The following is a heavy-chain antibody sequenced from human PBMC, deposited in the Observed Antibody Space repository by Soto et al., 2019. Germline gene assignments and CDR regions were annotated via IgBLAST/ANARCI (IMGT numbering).Heavy chain of an antibody. CDR2: VYHRAST. Sequence: LSDTLSLPCSVSSASMTTGGFSWTWVRQPPGGVMEWIGHVYHRASTQYNPSLKGRVSISVDTSRSLFSLRLTSLTAADTAVYFCTRRSAAPLSILYFDSWGQGTTVTVSS. J-gene: IGHJ4*02. CDR1: SASMTTGGFS. V-gene: IGHV4-30-2*01. CDR3: TRRSAAPLSILYFDS. D-gene: IGHD6-13*01.